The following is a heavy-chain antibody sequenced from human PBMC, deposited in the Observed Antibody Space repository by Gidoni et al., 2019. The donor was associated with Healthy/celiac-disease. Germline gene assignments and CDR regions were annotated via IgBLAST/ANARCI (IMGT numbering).Heavy chain of an antibody. V-gene: IGHV3-30*18. Sequence: QVQLVESGGGVVQPGRSLRLSCAASGFTFSSYGMHWVRQAPGKGLEWVAVISYDGSNKYYADAVKGRFTISRDNSKNTRYLQMNSLRAEDTAVYYCAKVDIMTTVTRPFDYWGQGTLVTVSS. CDR1: GFTFSSYG. J-gene: IGHJ4*02. CDR2: ISYDGSNK. CDR3: AKVDIMTTVTRPFDY. D-gene: IGHD4-17*01.